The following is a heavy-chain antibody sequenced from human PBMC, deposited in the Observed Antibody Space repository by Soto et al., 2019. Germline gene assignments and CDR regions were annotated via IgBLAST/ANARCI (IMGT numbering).Heavy chain of an antibody. V-gene: IGHV3-13*01. J-gene: IGHJ6*02. CDR3: ARERYYGLGSYSYYYGMDV. D-gene: IGHD3-10*01. CDR1: GFTFRTYD. CDR2: IDTAGHT. Sequence: GGSLRLSCVASGFTFRTYDMHWVRQPTGGGLEWISTIDTAGHTYYLGSVKGRFTVSRENAENSLYLQMNSLGAGDTAVYYCARERYYGLGSYSYYYGMDVWGQGTPVTVSS.